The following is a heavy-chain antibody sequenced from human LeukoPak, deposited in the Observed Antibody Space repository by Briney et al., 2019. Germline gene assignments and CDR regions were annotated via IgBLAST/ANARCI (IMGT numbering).Heavy chain of an antibody. V-gene: IGHV3-53*01. J-gene: IGHJ4*02. Sequence: SGGSLRLSCAASGFTVSSNYMSWVRQAPGKGLEWVSVIYSGGSTYYADSVKGRFTISRDNSKNTLYLQMNSLRAEDTALYYCAKDETISGVNYFYYWGQGTLVTVSS. CDR1: GFTVSSNY. CDR3: AKDETISGVNYFYY. D-gene: IGHD3-3*01. CDR2: IYSGGST.